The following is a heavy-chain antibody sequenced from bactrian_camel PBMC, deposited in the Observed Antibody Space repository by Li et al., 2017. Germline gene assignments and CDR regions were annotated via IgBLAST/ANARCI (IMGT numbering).Heavy chain of an antibody. Sequence: DVQLVESGGGLVQPGGSLRLSCAASGFTIRAYAMNWVRQGPGKRLEWVAGIVSGSDITAYADSVKGRFTISRDYAKNMLYLQMNSPKSEDTALYYCAADSVGMDSPCANYWGQGTQVTVS. CDR1: GFTIRAYA. CDR2: IVSGSDIT. CDR3: AADSVGMDSPCANY. V-gene: IGHV3S40*01. J-gene: IGHJ4*01. D-gene: IGHD2*01.